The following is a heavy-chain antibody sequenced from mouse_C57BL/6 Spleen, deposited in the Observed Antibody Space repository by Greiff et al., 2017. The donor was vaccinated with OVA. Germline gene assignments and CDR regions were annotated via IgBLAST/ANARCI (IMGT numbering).Heavy chain of an antibody. V-gene: IGHV1-64*01. J-gene: IGHJ1*03. CDR3: ARFGGYYEGYFDV. D-gene: IGHD2-3*01. CDR1: GYTFTSYW. Sequence: QVQLQQPGAELVKPGASVKLSCKASGYTFTSYWMHWVKQRPGQGLEWIGMIHPNSGSTNYNEKFKSKATLTVDKSSSTAYMQLSSLTSEDSAVYYCARFGGYYEGYFDVRGTGTTVTVSS. CDR2: IHPNSGST.